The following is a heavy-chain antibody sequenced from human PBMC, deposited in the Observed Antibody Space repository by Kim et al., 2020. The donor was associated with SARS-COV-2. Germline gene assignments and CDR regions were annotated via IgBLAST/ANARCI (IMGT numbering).Heavy chain of an antibody. Sequence: GGSLRLSCAASGFTFTHYGMHWVRQAPGKGLEWVAVIWYDGSNKYYGDSVKGRFTISRDNSKNTVFLQMNSLRVEDTAVYYCARAGYSSHPYHYAMDVWGQGTTVTVSS. V-gene: IGHV3-33*01. CDR3: ARAGYSSHPYHYAMDV. CDR1: GFTFTHYG. D-gene: IGHD6-13*01. J-gene: IGHJ6*02. CDR2: IWYDGSNK.